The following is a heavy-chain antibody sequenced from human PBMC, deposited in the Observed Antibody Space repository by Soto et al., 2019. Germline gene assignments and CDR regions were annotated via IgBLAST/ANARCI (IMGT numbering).Heavy chain of an antibody. D-gene: IGHD2-2*02. Sequence: EVQLVESGEGLVQPGGSLRLSCVASGFRFSSYAMHWVRQAPGKGLEYVSAISSDGGTKYYADSVKGRFTISRDDSKNTVYLQMGSLRAEDMAAYYCARGYCSSTGCYNGLDVWGQGTTVTVSS. CDR3: ARGYCSSTGCYNGLDV. CDR1: GFRFSSYA. CDR2: ISSDGGTK. V-gene: IGHV3-64*02. J-gene: IGHJ6*02.